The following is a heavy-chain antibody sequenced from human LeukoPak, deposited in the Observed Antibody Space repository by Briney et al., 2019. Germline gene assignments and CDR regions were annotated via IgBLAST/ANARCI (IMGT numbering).Heavy chain of an antibody. CDR3: AREGRDIVVVPAGGLKMQAYYFDY. Sequence: GRSLRLSCAASGFTFSSYGMHWVRQAPGKGLEWVAVIWYDGSNKYYADSVKGRFTISRDNSKNTLYLQMNSLRAEDTAVYYCAREGRDIVVVPAGGLKMQAYYFDYWGQGPLVTVSS. CDR2: IWYDGSNK. J-gene: IGHJ4*02. D-gene: IGHD2-2*01. V-gene: IGHV3-33*01. CDR1: GFTFSSYG.